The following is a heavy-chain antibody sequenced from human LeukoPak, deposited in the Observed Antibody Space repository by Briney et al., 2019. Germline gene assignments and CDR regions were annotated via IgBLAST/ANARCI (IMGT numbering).Heavy chain of an antibody. V-gene: IGHV3-15*01. CDR2: IKSKTDGETT. CDR3: TTGIKSGYFVS. J-gene: IGHJ4*02. CDR1: GFTLSNAW. D-gene: IGHD3-10*01. Sequence: GGSLRLSCAASGFTLSNAWMSWVRQAPGKGLEWVGRIKSKTDGETTEYAAPVEGRFTLSRDDSRDTVYLQINSLRTEDTALYYCTTGIKSGYFVSWGQGTRVTVSS.